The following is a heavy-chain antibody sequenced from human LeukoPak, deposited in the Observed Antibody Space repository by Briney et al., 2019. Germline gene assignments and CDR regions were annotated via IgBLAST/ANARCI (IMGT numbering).Heavy chain of an antibody. V-gene: IGHV3-33*01. CDR1: GFTFSSYG. Sequence: GGSLRLSCAASGFTFSSYGMHWVRQAPGKGLEWVAVIWYDGSNKYYADSVKGRFTISRDNSKNTLYLQMNSLRAEDTAVYYCARSITMVRGDDFGWGQGTLVTVSS. J-gene: IGHJ4*02. CDR2: IWYDGSNK. D-gene: IGHD3-10*01. CDR3: ARSITMVRGDDFG.